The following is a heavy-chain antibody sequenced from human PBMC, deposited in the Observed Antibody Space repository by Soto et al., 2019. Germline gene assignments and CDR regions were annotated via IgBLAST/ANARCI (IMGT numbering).Heavy chain of an antibody. V-gene: IGHV3-74*01. CDR2: INSDGSVS. J-gene: IGHJ6*03. CDR3: ARGDCVGCTCPPFAGTLYAYMDG. Sequence: EVQLVESGGGLVQPGGSLRLSCAASXFTFGNYWMYWVRQAPGKGLVWVSRINSDGSVSSYADSVKGRLTISRDNVKKTPYLQMDSLRVQDTASYYCARGDCVGCTCPPFAGTLYAYMDGWGKGTTVTVFS. CDR1: XFTFGNYW. D-gene: IGHD2-21*01.